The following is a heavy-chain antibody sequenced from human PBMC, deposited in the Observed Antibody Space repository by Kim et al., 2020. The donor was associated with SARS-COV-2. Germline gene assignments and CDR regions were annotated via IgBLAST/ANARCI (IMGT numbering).Heavy chain of an antibody. CDR3: ARRQWPEVVEGWYYYYGMDV. CDR1: GGSISSSNW. CDR2: IYHSGST. D-gene: IGHD6-19*01. J-gene: IGHJ6*02. V-gene: IGHV4-4*02. Sequence: SETLSLTCAVSGGSISSSNWWSWVRQPPGKGLEWIGEIYHSGSTNYNPSLKSRVTISVDKSKNQFSLKLSSVTAADTAVYYCARRQWPEVVEGWYYYYGMDVWGQGTTVTVSS.